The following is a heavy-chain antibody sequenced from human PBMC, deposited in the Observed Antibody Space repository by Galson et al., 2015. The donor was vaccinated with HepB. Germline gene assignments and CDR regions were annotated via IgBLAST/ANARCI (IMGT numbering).Heavy chain of an antibody. CDR3: AKDYQWGYCSAGNCYSEMLEY. V-gene: IGHV3-30*18. CDR1: GLILRRYR. Sequence: LTLSCAASGLILRRYRMHRVRQPPRKGLDWVRITPYARPNPPYAESATGRFTTSRDNSTTPLHLQMTSLPTEDTAVYYCAKDYQWGYCSAGNCYSEMLEYWGQGTLVIVTS. J-gene: IGHJ4*02. CDR2: TPYARPNP. D-gene: IGHD2-15*01.